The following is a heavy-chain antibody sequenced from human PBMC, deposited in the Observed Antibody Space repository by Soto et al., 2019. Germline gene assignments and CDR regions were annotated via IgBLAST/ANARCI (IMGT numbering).Heavy chain of an antibody. J-gene: IGHJ4*02. V-gene: IGHV3-23*01. D-gene: IGHD5-12*01. CDR3: ARDEDGYKPFDY. CDR2: ISGSGGST. Sequence: LRLSCAASGFTFSSYAMSWVRQAPGKGLEWVSAISGSGGSTYYADSVKGRFTISGDNSKNTLYLQMNSLRAEDTAVYYCARDEDGYKPFDYWGQGTLVTVSS. CDR1: GFTFSSYA.